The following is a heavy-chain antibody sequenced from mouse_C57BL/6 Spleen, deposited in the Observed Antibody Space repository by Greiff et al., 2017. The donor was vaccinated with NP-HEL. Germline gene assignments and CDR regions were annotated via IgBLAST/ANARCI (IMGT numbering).Heavy chain of an antibody. J-gene: IGHJ4*01. Sequence: EVKLMESGGDLVKPGGSLKLSCAASGFTFSSYGMSWVRQTPDKRLEWVATISSGGSYTYYPDSVKGRFTISRDNAKNTLYLQMSSLKSEDTAMYYCARVYGNYGDYYAMDYWGQGTSVTVSS. CDR1: GFTFSSYG. D-gene: IGHD2-1*01. V-gene: IGHV5-6*01. CDR3: ARVYGNYGDYYAMDY. CDR2: ISSGGSYT.